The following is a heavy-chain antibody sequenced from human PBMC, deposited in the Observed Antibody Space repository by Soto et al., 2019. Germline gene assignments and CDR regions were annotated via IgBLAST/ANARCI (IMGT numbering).Heavy chain of an antibody. V-gene: IGHV4-4*03. CDR2: IYHSGSS. CDR1: GGSVGSNNW. D-gene: IGHD1-1*01. CDR3: ATWKTTTFDI. Sequence: QVHLQESGPGVVKPPGTLSLSCVVSGGSVGSNNWWSWVRQAPGKGLEWLGEIYHSGSSRYSPSLKSRLTMSLDNSKTHFSLTLSSVTAADTAVYYCATWKTTTFDIWGPGTLVTVSS. J-gene: IGHJ3*02.